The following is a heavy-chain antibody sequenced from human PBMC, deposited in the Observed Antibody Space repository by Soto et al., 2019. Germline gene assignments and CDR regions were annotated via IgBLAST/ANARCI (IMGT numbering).Heavy chain of an antibody. CDR3: AREGRIVGAVNTYYYYGMDV. V-gene: IGHV1-18*01. CDR1: GYTFTNYG. CDR2: ISTNKGNT. Sequence: QVQLVQSGAEVKKPGASVKVSCKASGYTFTNYGLSWVRQAPGQGLEWMGWISTNKGNTNYEQKFQGRGTMTTDTATSTAYMGLRSLRSDDTAVYYWAREGRIVGAVNTYYYYGMDVWGRGTTVTVS. J-gene: IGHJ6*02. D-gene: IGHD2-15*01.